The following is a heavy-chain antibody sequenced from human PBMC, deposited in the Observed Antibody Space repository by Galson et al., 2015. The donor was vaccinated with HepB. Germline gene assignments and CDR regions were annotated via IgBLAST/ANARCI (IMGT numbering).Heavy chain of an antibody. V-gene: IGHV3-74*01. J-gene: IGHJ4*02. CDR2: ISLDGTTR. CDR1: GFTLSSHW. D-gene: IGHD2-8*02. Sequence: LRLSCAASGFTLSSHWMHWVRQGPGKGLVWVSRISLDGTTRNYADSVKGRFTISRDNAKNTLYLQMDSLRAEDTAVYYCARADGTGLYGLFDYWGRGTLVTVSP. CDR3: ARADGTGLYGLFDY.